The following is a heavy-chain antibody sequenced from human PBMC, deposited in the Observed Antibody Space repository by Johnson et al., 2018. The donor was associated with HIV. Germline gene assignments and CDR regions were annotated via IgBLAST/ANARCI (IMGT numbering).Heavy chain of an antibody. D-gene: IGHD1-26*01. Sequence: QVQLVESGGGVVQPGRSLRLSCAASGFTFSSYAMLWVRQAPGKGLEWVAVISYDGSNKYYADSVKGRFTISRDNSKNRLYLKMNSLRAEDTAVYYCAKGPWDLPHAFNIWGRGTMVIVSS. CDR2: ISYDGSNK. CDR3: AKGPWDLPHAFNI. CDR1: GFTFSSYA. J-gene: IGHJ3*02. V-gene: IGHV3-30-3*01.